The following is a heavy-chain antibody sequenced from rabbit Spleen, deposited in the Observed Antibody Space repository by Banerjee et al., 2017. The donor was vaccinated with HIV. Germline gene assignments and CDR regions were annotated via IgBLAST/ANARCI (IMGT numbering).Heavy chain of an antibody. J-gene: IGHJ4*01. V-gene: IGHV1S45*01. CDR3: ARDTNNDGYDL. D-gene: IGHD6-1*01. CDR1: GIDFSSNA. CDR2: IVTGDGGT. Sequence: QQQLEESGGGLVKPGGTLTLTCTASGIDFSSNAMCWVRQAPGKGLEWIGCIVTGDGGTWYASWVNGRFTISKTSSTTVTLQLNSLTAADTATYFCARDTNNDGYDLWGPGTLVTVS.